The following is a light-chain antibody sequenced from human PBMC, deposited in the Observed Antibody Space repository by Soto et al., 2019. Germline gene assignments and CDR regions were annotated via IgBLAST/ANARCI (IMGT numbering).Light chain of an antibody. Sequence: EIALTQSPGTLSLSPGERATLSCRASQSVGSRFLAWYQQKPGQAPRLLISGTFSRATGIPDRFSGSGSGTDFTLTISRLEPEDFAVYYCQQRSNWLFGPGTKVDIK. CDR3: QQRSNWL. CDR2: GTF. J-gene: IGKJ3*01. V-gene: IGKV3D-20*02. CDR1: QSVGSRF.